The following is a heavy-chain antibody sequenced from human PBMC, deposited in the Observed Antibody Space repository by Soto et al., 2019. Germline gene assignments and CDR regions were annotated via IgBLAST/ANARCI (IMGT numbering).Heavy chain of an antibody. Sequence: QITLKESGPTMVKPTQTLTLTCTFSGFSLSTSGVGVSWIRQPPGKALEWLALIYWDDDKRYSPSLKSRLTITKDTSKNQVVLTMTNMDPVDTATYYCAHRLRDSSGYFFDYWGQGTLVTVSS. J-gene: IGHJ4*02. CDR3: AHRLRDSSGYFFDY. V-gene: IGHV2-5*02. CDR2: IYWDDDK. D-gene: IGHD3-22*01. CDR1: GFSLSTSGVG.